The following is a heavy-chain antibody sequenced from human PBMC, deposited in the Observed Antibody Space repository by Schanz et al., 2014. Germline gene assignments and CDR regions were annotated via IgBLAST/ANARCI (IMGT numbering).Heavy chain of an antibody. CDR1: GFTFSNYG. CDR3: AKEDRNHNSDYVY. V-gene: IGHV3-30*02. Sequence: QVQLVESGGGVVQPGGSLRLSCAASGFTFSNYGIHWVRQAPGKGLEWVAVIRYDGSSKYYADSVRGRFTISRDDSKNTLYLQMNSLRPEDTAVYYCAKEDRNHNSDYVYWGQGTLVTVSS. J-gene: IGHJ4*02. D-gene: IGHD3-22*01. CDR2: IRYDGSSK.